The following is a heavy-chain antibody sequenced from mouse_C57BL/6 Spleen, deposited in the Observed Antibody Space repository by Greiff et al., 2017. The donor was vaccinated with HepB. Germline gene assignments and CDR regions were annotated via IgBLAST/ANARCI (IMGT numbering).Heavy chain of an antibody. CDR3: AEGDYDY. J-gene: IGHJ2*01. V-gene: IGHV1-59*01. CDR1: GYTFTSYW. Sequence: QVQLQQSGAELVRPGTSVKLSCKASGYTFTSYWMHWVKQRPGQGLEWIGVIDPSDSYTNYNQKFKGKATLTVDTSSSTAYMQLSSLTSEDSAVYYCAEGDYDYWGQGTTLTVSS. D-gene: IGHD2-4*01. CDR2: IDPSDSYT.